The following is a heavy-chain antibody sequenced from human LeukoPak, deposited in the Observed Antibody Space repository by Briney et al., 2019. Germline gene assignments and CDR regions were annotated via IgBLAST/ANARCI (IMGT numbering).Heavy chain of an antibody. Sequence: PGGSLRLSCAASGFTFSSYGMHWVRQAPGKGLEWVAFIRYDGSNKYYADSVKGRFTISRDNSKNTLYLQMNSLRAEDTAVYYCATGDGYTPDIWGQGTMVTVSS. CDR1: GFTFSSYG. J-gene: IGHJ3*02. V-gene: IGHV3-30*02. D-gene: IGHD5-24*01. CDR3: ATGDGYTPDI. CDR2: IRYDGSNK.